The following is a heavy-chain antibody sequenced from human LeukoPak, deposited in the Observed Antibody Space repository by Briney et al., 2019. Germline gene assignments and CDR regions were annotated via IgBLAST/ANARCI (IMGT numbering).Heavy chain of an antibody. CDR3: ARHIYSGSYPTIDY. CDR2: IYYSGST. Sequence: PSETLSLTCTVPGGSISSSSYYWGWTRQPPGKGLEWIGSIYYSGSTYYNPSLKSRVTISVDTSKNQFSLKLSSVTAADTAVYYCARHIYSGSYPTIDYWGQGTLVTVSS. J-gene: IGHJ4*02. CDR1: GGSISSSSYY. V-gene: IGHV4-39*01. D-gene: IGHD1-26*01.